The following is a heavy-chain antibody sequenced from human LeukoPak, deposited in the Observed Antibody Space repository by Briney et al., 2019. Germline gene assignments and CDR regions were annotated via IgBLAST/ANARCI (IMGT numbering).Heavy chain of an antibody. J-gene: IGHJ5*02. D-gene: IGHD3-10*01. CDR2: IYYSGST. CDR1: GGSISSYY. CDR3: ARSSLTMVQGVTNWFDP. V-gene: IGHV4-59*01. Sequence: PSETLSLTCTVSGGSISSYYWSWIRQPPGKGLEWIGYIYYSGSTNYNPSLKSRVTISVDTSKNQFSLKLSSVTAADTAVYYCARSSLTMVQGVTNWFDPWGQGTLVTVSS.